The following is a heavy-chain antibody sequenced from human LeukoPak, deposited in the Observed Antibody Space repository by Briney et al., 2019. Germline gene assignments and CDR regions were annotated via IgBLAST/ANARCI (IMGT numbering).Heavy chain of an antibody. J-gene: IGHJ3*02. CDR1: GYTFTSYG. Sequence: ASVKVSCKASGYTFTSYGISWVRQAPGQGLEWMGWISAYNGNTNYAQKLQGRVTMTTDTSTSTAYMELRSLRSDDTAVYYCATVAYYYDSSGPDAFDIWGQGTMVTVSS. CDR3: ATVAYYYDSSGPDAFDI. D-gene: IGHD3-22*01. CDR2: ISAYNGNT. V-gene: IGHV1-18*01.